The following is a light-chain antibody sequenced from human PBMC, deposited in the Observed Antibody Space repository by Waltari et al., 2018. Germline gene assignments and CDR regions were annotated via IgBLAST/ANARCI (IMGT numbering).Light chain of an antibody. CDR1: QFISSY. CDR2: DAS. Sequence: EIVLTQSPATLSLSPGERATLSCRARQFISSYLAWYQQKPGQAPRLLIYDASNRAAGIPARFSGSGYGTDFTLTISSLEPEDFAVYYCQQRSRWPLTFGGGTKVEIK. J-gene: IGKJ4*01. CDR3: QQRSRWPLT. V-gene: IGKV3-11*01.